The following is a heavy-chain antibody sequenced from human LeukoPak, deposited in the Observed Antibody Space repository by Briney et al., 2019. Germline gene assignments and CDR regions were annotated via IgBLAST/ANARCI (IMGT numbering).Heavy chain of an antibody. CDR3: ARGLMVRGVIGI. J-gene: IGHJ3*02. CDR2: VHYSGNA. V-gene: IGHV4-59*12. D-gene: IGHD3-10*01. CDR1: DGSITNYD. Sequence: SETLSLTCTVSDGSITNYDWSWVRQSPGKGLEFIGRVHYSGNAIYNPSFRSRVTISVDTSKNQFSLKLSSVTAADTAVYYCARGLMVRGVIGIWGQGTMVTVSS.